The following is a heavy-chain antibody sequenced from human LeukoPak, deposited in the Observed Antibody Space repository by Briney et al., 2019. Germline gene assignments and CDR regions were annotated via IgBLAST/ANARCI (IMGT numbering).Heavy chain of an antibody. D-gene: IGHD6-19*01. V-gene: IGHV3-30*04. CDR2: ISNDETKR. J-gene: IGHJ6*04. CDR1: GLTFSRYP. Sequence: GGSLRLSCAASGLTFSRYPLHWVRQAPGKGLEWLSLISNDETKRFYSDSVKGRFTISRDNSKNTLYLQLNSLRPEDTAVYYCARGPKDTSGWTHSYYGMDVWGKGTTVTVSS. CDR3: ARGPKDTSGWTHSYYGMDV.